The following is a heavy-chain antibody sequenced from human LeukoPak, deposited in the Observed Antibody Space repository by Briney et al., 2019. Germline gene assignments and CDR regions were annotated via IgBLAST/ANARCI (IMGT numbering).Heavy chain of an antibody. CDR3: ARVDSWSSIDS. J-gene: IGHJ4*02. CDR1: GESFSDYY. CDR2: INHSGST. Sequence: PSETLSLTCAVYGESFSDYYWSWIRQSPEEGLEWIGEINHSGSTNYNPSLKSRVAISVDTSKSQFSLKLNSIIATDTAVYYCARVDSWSSIDSWGQGTLVAVSS. D-gene: IGHD6-6*01. V-gene: IGHV4-34*01.